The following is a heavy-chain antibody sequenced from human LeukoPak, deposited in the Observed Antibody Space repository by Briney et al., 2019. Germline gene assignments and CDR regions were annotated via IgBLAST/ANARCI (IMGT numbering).Heavy chain of an antibody. V-gene: IGHV3-30*04. D-gene: IGHD2-2*01. CDR3: ARENRGQYQLLSGVDV. CDR1: GFTFSTYA. Sequence: GGSLRLSCAASGFTFSTYAMHWVRQAPGKGLEWVAVISYDGRNKDYADSVKGRFTISRDNSKNTLYLQMNSLRAEDTAVYYCARENRGQYQLLSGVDVWGQGTTVTVSS. CDR2: ISYDGRNK. J-gene: IGHJ6*02.